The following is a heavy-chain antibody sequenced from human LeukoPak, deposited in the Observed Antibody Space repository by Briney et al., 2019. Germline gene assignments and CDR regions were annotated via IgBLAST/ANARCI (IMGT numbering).Heavy chain of an antibody. Sequence: GGSLRLSCAASGFTFSDYYMSWIRQAPGKGLEWVASINHNGNVNYYVDSVKGRFTISRDNAKNSLYLQMSNLRAKDTAVYFCARGGGLDVWGQGATVTVSS. D-gene: IGHD3-16*01. J-gene: IGHJ6*02. CDR2: INHNGNVN. CDR1: GFTFSDYY. CDR3: ARGGGLDV. V-gene: IGHV3-7*03.